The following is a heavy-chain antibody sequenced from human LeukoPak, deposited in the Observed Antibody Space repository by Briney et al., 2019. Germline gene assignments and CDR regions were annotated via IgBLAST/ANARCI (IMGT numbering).Heavy chain of an antibody. V-gene: IGHV4-30-4*02. CDR2: ISLSGGT. Sequence: SETLSLTCTVSGGSISSGDYYWSWIRQPPGQGLEWIGYISLSGGTYYDPSLKSRASISLDTSRSQFSLKLSSVTAADTAVYYCARASLKMLSYFDYWGQGTLVTVSS. CDR1: GGSISSGDYY. D-gene: IGHD3-16*02. CDR3: ARASLKMLSYFDY. J-gene: IGHJ4*02.